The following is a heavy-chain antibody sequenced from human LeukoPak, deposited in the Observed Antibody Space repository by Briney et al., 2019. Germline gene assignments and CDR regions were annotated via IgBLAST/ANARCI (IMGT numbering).Heavy chain of an antibody. Sequence: SSETLSLTCTVSGGSIRYYYWSWIRQSPGKGLEWIGYIYYNGSTNYNPSLKSRVTISVDMSKNQFSLKMSSVTAADTAVYYCARKGGLFDYWGQGRLVTVSP. V-gene: IGHV4-59*01. D-gene: IGHD2-15*01. CDR3: ARKGGLFDY. CDR2: IYYNGST. CDR1: GGSIRYYY. J-gene: IGHJ4*02.